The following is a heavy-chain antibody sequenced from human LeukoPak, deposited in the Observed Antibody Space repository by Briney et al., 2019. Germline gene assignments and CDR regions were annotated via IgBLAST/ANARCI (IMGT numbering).Heavy chain of an antibody. D-gene: IGHD6-6*01. J-gene: IGHJ4*02. CDR2: IYPGDSDN. V-gene: IGHV5-51*01. CDR1: GSFFTSYW. CDR3: ARLAARVGTRRGELDY. Sequence: KGGASLQISGEGSGSFFTSYWIGWRRPLRGKGLEGMGIIYPGDSDNRYSPSLQRQTTISADKYNTPYSLQWSLLTASDAAFYCCARLAARVGTRRGELDYWGQGTLVTVSS.